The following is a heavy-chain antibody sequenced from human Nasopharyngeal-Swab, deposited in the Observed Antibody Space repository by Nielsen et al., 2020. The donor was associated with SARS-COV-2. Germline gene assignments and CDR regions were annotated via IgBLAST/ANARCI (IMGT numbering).Heavy chain of an antibody. Sequence: ESLMISCTGSGYTFTHYWLGWVRQTPGTSLEGMGNISPGDSDARYSPSFRRHVTISVDNSISTTYLQWSTLRASDSAMYYCARRAGGGSYWIFDMWGQGTMVTVSS. CDR3: ARRAGGGSYWIFDM. CDR1: GYTFTHYW. CDR2: ISPGDSDA. D-gene: IGHD3-10*01. V-gene: IGHV5-51*01. J-gene: IGHJ3*02.